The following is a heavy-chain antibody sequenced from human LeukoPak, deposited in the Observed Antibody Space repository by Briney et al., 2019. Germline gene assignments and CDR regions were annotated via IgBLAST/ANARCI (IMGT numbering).Heavy chain of an antibody. Sequence: SGSGGSTYYADSVKGRFTISRDNSKNTLYLQMNSPRAEDTAVYYCAKVVVVTTATRGYFDYWGQGTLVTVSS. CDR2: SGSGGST. J-gene: IGHJ4*02. D-gene: IGHD2-21*02. V-gene: IGHV3-23*01. CDR3: AKVVVVTTATRGYFDY.